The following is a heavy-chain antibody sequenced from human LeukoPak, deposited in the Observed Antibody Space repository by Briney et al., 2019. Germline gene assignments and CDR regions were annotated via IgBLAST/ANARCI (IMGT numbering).Heavy chain of an antibody. D-gene: IGHD6-13*01. CDR3: ARGGVAAAGRYYFDY. Sequence: PSETLSLTCAVYGGSFSGYYWSWIRQPPGKGLEWIGEINHSGSTNYNPSLKGRVTISVDTSKNQFSLKLSSVTAADTAVYYCARGGVAAAGRYYFDYWGQGTLVTVSS. CDR1: GGSFSGYY. CDR2: INHSGST. J-gene: IGHJ4*02. V-gene: IGHV4-34*01.